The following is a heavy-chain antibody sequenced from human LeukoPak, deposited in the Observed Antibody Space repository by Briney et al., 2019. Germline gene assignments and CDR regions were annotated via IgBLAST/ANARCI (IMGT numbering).Heavy chain of an antibody. CDR3: AKGGGDIVATITVD. J-gene: IGHJ4*02. CDR1: GFTFSSYG. Sequence: GGSLRLSCAASGFTFSSYGMHWVRQAPGKGLEWVAFIRYDGSNKYYADSVKGRFTISRDNSKNTLYLQMNSLRAEDTAVYYCAKGGGDIVATITVDWGQGTLVTVSS. CDR2: IRYDGSNK. D-gene: IGHD5-12*01. V-gene: IGHV3-30*02.